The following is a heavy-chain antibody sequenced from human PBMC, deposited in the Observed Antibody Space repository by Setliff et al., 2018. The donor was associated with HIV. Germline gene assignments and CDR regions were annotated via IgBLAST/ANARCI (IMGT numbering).Heavy chain of an antibody. CDR3: ARESPDGLDY. CDR2: IFSNGNT. V-gene: IGHV4-59*11. CDR1: GGSISGHY. J-gene: IGHJ4*02. D-gene: IGHD2-8*01. Sequence: ETLSLTCSFSGGSISGHYWSWIRQPPGKGLEWIGYIFSNGNTNYNPSLNSRVTMSLDTSTNRVSLRLSSVTAADTAMYYCARESPDGLDYWGQGTLVTVSS.